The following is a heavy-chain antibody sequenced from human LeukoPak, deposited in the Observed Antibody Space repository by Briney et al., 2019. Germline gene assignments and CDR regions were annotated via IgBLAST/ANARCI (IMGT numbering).Heavy chain of an antibody. Sequence: SETLSLTCTVSGSSISSSSYYWGWIRQPPGKGLEWIGSIYYSGSTYYNPSLKSRVTISVDTSKNQFSLKLSSVTAADTAVYYCARRVSSYYFDSWGQGTLVTVSS. V-gene: IGHV4-39*07. CDR3: ARRVSSYYFDS. CDR2: IYYSGST. CDR1: GSSISSSSYY. D-gene: IGHD6-13*01. J-gene: IGHJ4*02.